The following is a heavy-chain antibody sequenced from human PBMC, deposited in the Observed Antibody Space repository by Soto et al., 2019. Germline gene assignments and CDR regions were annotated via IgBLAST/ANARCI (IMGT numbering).Heavy chain of an antibody. Sequence: GGSLRLSCTASGFTFGDYAMSWFRQAPGKGLEWVGFIRSKAYGGTTEYAASVKGRFTISRDDSKSIAYLQMNSLKTEDTAVYYCTRSRGYSYDSYYYGMDVWAKGPRSPSP. CDR1: GFTFGDYA. CDR2: IRSKAYGGTT. CDR3: TRSRGYSYDSYYYGMDV. D-gene: IGHD5-18*01. J-gene: IGHJ6*02. V-gene: IGHV3-49*03.